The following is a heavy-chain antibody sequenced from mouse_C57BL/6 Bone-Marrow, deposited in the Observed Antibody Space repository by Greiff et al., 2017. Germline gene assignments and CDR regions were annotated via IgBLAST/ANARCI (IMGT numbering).Heavy chain of an antibody. V-gene: IGHV5-4*01. Sequence: EVHLVESGGGLVKPGGSLKLSCAASGFTFSSYAMSWVRQTPEKRLEWVATISDGGSYTYYPDNVKGRFTISRDNAKNNLYLQMSHLKSEDTAMYYCARDLAQGKDYAMDYWGQGTSVTVSS. CDR2: ISDGGSYT. CDR1: GFTFSSYA. J-gene: IGHJ4*01. CDR3: ARDLAQGKDYAMDY. D-gene: IGHD1-3*01.